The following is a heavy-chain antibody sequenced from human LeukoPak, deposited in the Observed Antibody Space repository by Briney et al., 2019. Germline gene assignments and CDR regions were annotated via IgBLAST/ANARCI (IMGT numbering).Heavy chain of an antibody. CDR2: ISGNGATT. V-gene: IGHV3-23*01. CDR3: GRTLYGGMDV. J-gene: IGHJ6*02. CDR1: GFSFTTYA. Sequence: GGSLRLSCAASGFSFTTYAMSWVRQAPGKGLECVSGISGNGATTSYADSVKGRFTIFKDNSKNTLYLQMDSLRAEDTAVYHCGRTLYGGMDVWGQGATVTVSS. D-gene: IGHD1/OR15-1a*01.